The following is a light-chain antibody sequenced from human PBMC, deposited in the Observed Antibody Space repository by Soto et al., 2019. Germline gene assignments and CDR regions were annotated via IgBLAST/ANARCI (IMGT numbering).Light chain of an antibody. V-gene: IGKV3-15*01. CDR1: QSVSSN. CDR2: GAS. CDR3: QQYNNWPRT. Sequence: EIVMTQSPATLSVSPGERATLSCRASQSVSSNLAWYQQKHGQAPRLLIYGASTRATGIPARFSGSGSGTELTLTISSLQSEDFEVYYCQQYNNWPRTFGQGTKVDI. J-gene: IGKJ1*01.